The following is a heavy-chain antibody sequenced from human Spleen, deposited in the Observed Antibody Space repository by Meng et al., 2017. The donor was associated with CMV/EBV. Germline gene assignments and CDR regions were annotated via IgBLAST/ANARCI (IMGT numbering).Heavy chain of an antibody. D-gene: IGHD6-19*01. CDR3: ARCSSGWFYFDS. J-gene: IGHJ4*02. V-gene: IGHV1-69*05. Sequence: SVQVSCKASGGSFSTTAISWVRQAPGQGLEWMGGIIPFFGKANYVQKFQGRVTFTTDEPTYTAYMELSSLRSEDPAVYYCARCSSGWFYFDSGGQGTLVTVSS. CDR1: GGSFSTTA. CDR2: IIPFFGKA.